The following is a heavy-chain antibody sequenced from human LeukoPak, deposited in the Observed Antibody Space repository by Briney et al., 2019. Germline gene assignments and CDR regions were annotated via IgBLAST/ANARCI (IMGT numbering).Heavy chain of an antibody. CDR1: GFIFNKHA. V-gene: IGHV3-23*01. D-gene: IGHD4/OR15-4a*01. CDR3: AKERDYGPADY. J-gene: IGHJ4*02. CDR2: LSGSGGST. Sequence: GGSLRLSCAASGFIFNKHAMSWVRQAPGKGLEWVSGLSGSGGSTDYADSVKGRFTVSRDNSKNTLFLQMNSLRAEDTGIYYCAKERDYGPADYWGQGTLVTVSS.